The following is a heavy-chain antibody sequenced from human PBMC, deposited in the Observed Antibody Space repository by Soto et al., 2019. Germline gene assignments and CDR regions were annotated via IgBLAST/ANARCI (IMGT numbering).Heavy chain of an antibody. J-gene: IGHJ3*02. CDR2: ISGSGGSK. CDR3: AKDGYNWNYNDAFDI. CDR1: GFTFSNYG. V-gene: IGHV3-23*01. D-gene: IGHD1-7*01. Sequence: GGSLRLSCAASGFTFSNYGMTWVRQAPGKGLEWVSVISGSGGSKYYADSVKGRFTISRDNSGNTLDLQMNSLRAEDTALYYCAKDGYNWNYNDAFDIWGQGTMVTVSS.